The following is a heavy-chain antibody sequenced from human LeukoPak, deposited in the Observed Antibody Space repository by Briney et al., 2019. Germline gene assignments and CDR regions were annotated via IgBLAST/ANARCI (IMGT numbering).Heavy chain of an antibody. D-gene: IGHD2-15*01. Sequence: GGSLRLSCAASGFSFSSYWMSWVRQAPGKGLEWVAHIKQDGSEKFYVDSVKGRFTISRDNAKSSLYLQMNSLRAEDTAVYYCAQQVGYCSSGSCYFTYWGQGTLVTVSS. CDR3: AQQVGYCSSGSCYFTY. CDR1: GFSFSSYW. J-gene: IGHJ1*01. CDR2: IKQDGSEK. V-gene: IGHV3-7*03.